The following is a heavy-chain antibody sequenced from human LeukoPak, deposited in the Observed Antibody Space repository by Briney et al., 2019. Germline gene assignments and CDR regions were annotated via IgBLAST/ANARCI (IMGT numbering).Heavy chain of an antibody. CDR2: VNRDGNEK. Sequence: GGSLRLSCVASGFTFNRYWMIWVRQAPGKGLEWVANVNRDGNEKHYVDSVEGRFTISGDNAKNSLYLQMNSLRNEDTAVYYCVRDDGNRTGSTYFDAFDIWGRGTLVTVSS. CDR3: VRDDGNRTGSTYFDAFDI. J-gene: IGHJ3*02. V-gene: IGHV3-7*03. D-gene: IGHD3-9*01. CDR1: GFTFNRYW.